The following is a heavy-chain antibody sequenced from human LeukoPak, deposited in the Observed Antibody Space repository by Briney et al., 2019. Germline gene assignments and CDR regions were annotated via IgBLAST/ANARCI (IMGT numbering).Heavy chain of an antibody. V-gene: IGHV4-59*01. CDR3: ARAQYLWFDP. D-gene: IGHD2-2*02. Sequence: SQTLSLTCAVSGGSISSYYWSWIRQPPGKGLEWIGYIYYSGSTNYNPSLKSRVTISVDTSKNQFSLKLSSVTAADTAVYYCARAQYLWFDPWGQGTLVTVSS. CDR2: IYYSGST. CDR1: GGSISSYY. J-gene: IGHJ5*02.